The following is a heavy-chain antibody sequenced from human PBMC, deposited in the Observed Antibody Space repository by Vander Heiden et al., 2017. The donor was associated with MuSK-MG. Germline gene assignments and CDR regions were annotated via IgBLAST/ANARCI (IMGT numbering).Heavy chain of an antibody. CDR2: MNPYSDNT. V-gene: IGHV1-8*01. CDR3: ARGGDFDD. Sequence: QVQLVQSGAAVKKPGASVKVSCEASGYTFTSYDINWVRQANGQGLEWMGWMNPYSDNTGDAQKFQGRVTMTWSTSISTAYMELSSLRSEDTAVYYCARGGDFDDWGQGSMVTVSS. J-gene: IGHJ4*02. CDR1: GYTFTSYD.